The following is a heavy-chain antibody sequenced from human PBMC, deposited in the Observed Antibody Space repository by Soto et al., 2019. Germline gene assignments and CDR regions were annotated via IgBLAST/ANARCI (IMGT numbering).Heavy chain of an antibody. CDR2: ISYDGSNK. V-gene: IGHV3-30*18. CDR3: ANVPLGRSYYGSTGYLGGMDV. CDR1: GFTFSSYA. Sequence: PGGSLRLSCAASGFTFSSYAMHWVRQAPGKGLEWVAIISYDGSNKYYADSVKGRFTISRDNSKNTLYLQMNSLRAEDTALYYCANVPLGRSYYGSTGYLGGMDVWGQGTTVTVSS. D-gene: IGHD3-22*01. J-gene: IGHJ6*02.